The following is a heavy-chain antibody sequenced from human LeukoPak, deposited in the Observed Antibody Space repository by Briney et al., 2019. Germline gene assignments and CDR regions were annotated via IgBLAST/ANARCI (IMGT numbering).Heavy chain of an antibody. J-gene: IGHJ4*02. V-gene: IGHV3-7*03. CDR3: AKDLYSSGYYHY. CDR2: IKKDGREI. D-gene: IGHD3-22*01. CDR1: GFTFSRHW. Sequence: GGSLRLSCVASGFTFSRHWMAWVRQAPGKGLEWVANIKKDGREIYYMDSVKGRFTISRDNAKNSLYLQMNSLRAEDTAVYYCAKDLYSSGYYHYWGQGTLVTVSS.